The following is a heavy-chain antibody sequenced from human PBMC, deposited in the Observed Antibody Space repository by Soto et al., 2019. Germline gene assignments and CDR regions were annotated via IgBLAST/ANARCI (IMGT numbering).Heavy chain of an antibody. D-gene: IGHD1-26*01. Sequence: QVQLQESGPGLVKPSETLSLTCTVSGGSVSSGSYYWSWIRQPPGKGLEWIGYIYYSGSTNYNPPLKSRVTISVDTSKNQFSLKLSSVTAADTAVYYCAREGRSYPYYYYGMDVWGQGTTVTVSS. CDR3: AREGRSYPYYYYGMDV. V-gene: IGHV4-61*01. CDR1: GGSVSSGSYY. CDR2: IYYSGST. J-gene: IGHJ6*02.